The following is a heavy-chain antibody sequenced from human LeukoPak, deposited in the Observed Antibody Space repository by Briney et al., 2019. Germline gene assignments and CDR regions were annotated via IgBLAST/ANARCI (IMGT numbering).Heavy chain of an antibody. D-gene: IGHD3-22*01. V-gene: IGHV3-30*18. CDR2: IPYDGSNK. CDR1: GFTFSSYG. J-gene: IGHJ6*02. Sequence: GGSLRLSCAASGFTFSSYGIHWVRQAPGKGLEWVAVIPYDGSNKYYADSVKGRFTISRDNSKNTVYLQMDSLRAEDTAVYYCAKDRITMIVVVPFYGMDVWGQGTTVTVSS. CDR3: AKDRITMIVVVPFYGMDV.